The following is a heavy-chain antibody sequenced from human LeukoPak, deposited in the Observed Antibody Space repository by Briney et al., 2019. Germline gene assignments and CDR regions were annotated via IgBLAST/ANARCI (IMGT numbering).Heavy chain of an antibody. D-gene: IGHD6-13*01. CDR2: ISGDGGST. J-gene: IGHJ4*02. CDR3: AKDPIAAAGMYYFDY. CDR1: GFTFDDYA. V-gene: IGHV3-43*02. Sequence: SGGSLRLSCAASGFTFDDYAMRWVRQAPGKGLEWVSLISGDGGSTYYADSVKGRFTISRDNSKNSLYLQMNSLRTEDTALYYCAKDPIAAAGMYYFDYWGQGTLVTVSS.